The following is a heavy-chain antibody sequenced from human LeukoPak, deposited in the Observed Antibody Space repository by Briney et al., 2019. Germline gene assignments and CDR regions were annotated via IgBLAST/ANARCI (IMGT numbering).Heavy chain of an antibody. CDR2: ISSSSSTI. CDR1: GFTFSSYT. J-gene: IGHJ4*02. Sequence: GGSLRLSCAASGFTFSSYTMNWVRQAPGKGLEWVSYISSSSSTIYYADSVKGRFTISRDNAKNSLYLQMNSLRAEDTAVYYCARDGPGTFSSSSAADYWGQGTLVTVSS. CDR3: ARDGPGTFSSSSAADY. D-gene: IGHD6-6*01. V-gene: IGHV3-48*01.